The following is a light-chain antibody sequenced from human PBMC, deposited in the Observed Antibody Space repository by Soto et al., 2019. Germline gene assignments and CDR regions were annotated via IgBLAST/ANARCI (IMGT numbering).Light chain of an antibody. J-gene: IGKJ2*01. Sequence: EIVMTQSPATLSVSPGERATLSCRASQSVSTTLGWYQQRPGQAPRLLIYGASTRATGIPARFSGSGSGTEFTLTNSSRQAEEAALYCCRQDEYGYTFGQGTKLEIK. CDR3: RQDEYGYT. V-gene: IGKV3-15*01. CDR2: GAS. CDR1: QSVSTT.